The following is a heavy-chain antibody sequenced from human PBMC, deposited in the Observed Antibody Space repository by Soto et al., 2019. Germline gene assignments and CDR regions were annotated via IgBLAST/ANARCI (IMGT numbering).Heavy chain of an antibody. Sequence: PGGSLRLSCAASGFNFGFFGRHWVRQAPGKGLEWVAFISGDGINTQYADSVRGRFTLSRDYSRKTMYLQMDSLRDEDTALYYCARGNLSFDFDSWGLGTLVTVSS. CDR2: ISGDGINT. D-gene: IGHD1-26*01. V-gene: IGHV3-30*03. CDR1: GFNFGFFG. CDR3: ARGNLSFDFDS. J-gene: IGHJ4*02.